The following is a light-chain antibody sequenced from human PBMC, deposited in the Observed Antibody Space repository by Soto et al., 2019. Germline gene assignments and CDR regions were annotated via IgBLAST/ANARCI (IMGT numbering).Light chain of an antibody. CDR1: QNIRNL. J-gene: IGKJ5*01. V-gene: IGKV1-5*01. CDR3: QQYHTYST. Sequence: DIQLTQSPSTLSAAVGDSVTITCRASQNIRNLLAWYQQKPGKAPKPLIFDASTLKTGVPSRFGGSGSGAEFNFTITGLQPDDFATYFCQQYHTYSTFGQGTRLDIK. CDR2: DAS.